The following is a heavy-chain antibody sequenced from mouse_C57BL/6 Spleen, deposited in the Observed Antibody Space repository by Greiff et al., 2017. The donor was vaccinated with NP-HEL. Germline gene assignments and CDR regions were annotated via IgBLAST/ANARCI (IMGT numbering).Heavy chain of an antibody. J-gene: IGHJ2*01. D-gene: IGHD2-3*01. V-gene: IGHV10-1*01. CDR3: VRSPDGYYPYYFDY. CDR2: IRSKSNNYAT. CDR1: GFSFNTYA. Sequence: DAGGGLVQPKGSLKLSCAASGFSFNTYAMNWVRQAPGKGLECVARIRSKSNNYATYYADSVKDRFTISRDDSESMLYLQMNNLKTEDTAMYYCVRSPDGYYPYYFDYWGQGTTLTVSS.